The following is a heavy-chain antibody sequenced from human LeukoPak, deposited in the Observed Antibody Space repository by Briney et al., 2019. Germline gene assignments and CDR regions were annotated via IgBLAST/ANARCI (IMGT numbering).Heavy chain of an antibody. CDR3: ARIDLGDYTIDY. CDR2: IYSGGST. D-gene: IGHD4-17*01. CDR1: GGTFSSYA. J-gene: IGHJ4*02. Sequence: SCKASGGTFSSYAISWVRQAPGKGLEWVSVIYSGGSTYYADSVKGRFTISRDNSKNTLYLQMNSLRAEDTAVYYCARIDLGDYTIDYWGQGTLVTVSS. V-gene: IGHV3-53*01.